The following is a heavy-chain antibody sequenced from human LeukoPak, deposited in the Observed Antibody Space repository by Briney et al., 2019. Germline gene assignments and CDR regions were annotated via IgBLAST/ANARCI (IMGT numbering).Heavy chain of an antibody. CDR3: ARGRADYFDSSDYYFDY. CDR1: GGSISSYY. D-gene: IGHD3-22*01. CDR2: IYTSGST. J-gene: IGHJ4*02. Sequence: PSETLSLTCTVSGGSISSYYWGWIRQPAGKGLEWIGRIYTSGSTNYNPSLKSRVIMSVDTSKNQFSLKLCSVTAADTAVYYCARGRADYFDSSDYYFDYWGQGTLVTVSS. V-gene: IGHV4-4*07.